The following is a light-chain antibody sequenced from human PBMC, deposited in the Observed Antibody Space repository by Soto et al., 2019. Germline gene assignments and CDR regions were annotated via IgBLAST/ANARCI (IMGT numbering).Light chain of an antibody. CDR2: VAS. V-gene: IGKV1-39*01. CDR1: QNIINY. J-gene: IGKJ5*01. CDR3: QQSYNAPIT. Sequence: DIQMTQSPSSLSASVGDRVTITCRASQNIINYLNWYQQKPGKAPQLLIYVASRLESGVPSRFSGSGSGTDFTLTISSLQPEDFATYYCQQSYNAPITFCQGTRRDI.